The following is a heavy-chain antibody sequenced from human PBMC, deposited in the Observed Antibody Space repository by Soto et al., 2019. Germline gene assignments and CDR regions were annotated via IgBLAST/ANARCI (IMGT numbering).Heavy chain of an antibody. CDR1: GGSISSYY. CDR3: ARSRTTVTPSGFQH. CDR2: IYYSGST. J-gene: IGHJ1*01. V-gene: IGHV4-59*01. D-gene: IGHD4-17*01. Sequence: KTSETLSLTCTVSGGSISSYYWSWIRQPPGKGLEWIGYIYYSGSTNYNPSLKSRVTISVDTSKNQFSLKLSSVTAADTAVYYCARSRTTVTPSGFQHWGQGTLVTVSS.